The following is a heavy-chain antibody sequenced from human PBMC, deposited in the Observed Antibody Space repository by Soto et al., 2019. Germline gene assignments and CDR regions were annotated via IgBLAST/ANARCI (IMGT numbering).Heavy chain of an antibody. CDR1: VYTFTSYG. CDR3: ARGPYCSSTSCYPPVWFDP. Sequence: ASVTVCCKASVYTFTSYGIRWVRQAPGQGLEWMGWISAYNGNTNYAQKLQGRVTMTTDTSTSTAYMELRSLRSDDTAAYYCARGPYCSSTSCYPPVWFDPWGQGTLVTVSS. V-gene: IGHV1-18*01. CDR2: ISAYNGNT. D-gene: IGHD2-2*01. J-gene: IGHJ5*02.